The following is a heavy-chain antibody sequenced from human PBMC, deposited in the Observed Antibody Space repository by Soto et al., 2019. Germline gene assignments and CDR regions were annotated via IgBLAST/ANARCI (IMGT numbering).Heavy chain of an antibody. CDR1: GFTVSSNY. Sequence: GGSLRLSCAASGFTVSSNYMGWVRQAPGKGLEWVSVIYSGGSRHYADSVKEQSTIARDNSKNTLYLQMNSLRAEDTAVYYCASEGGSGSYYPPYYYYYGMDVWGQGTTVTVSS. CDR3: ASEGGSGSYYPPYYYYYGMDV. D-gene: IGHD3-10*01. J-gene: IGHJ6*02. V-gene: IGHV3-53*01. CDR2: IYSGGSR.